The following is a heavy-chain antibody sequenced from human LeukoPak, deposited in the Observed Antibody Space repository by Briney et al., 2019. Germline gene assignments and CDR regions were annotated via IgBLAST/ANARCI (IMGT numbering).Heavy chain of an antibody. CDR3: ARTPSMVVTSEVY. J-gene: IGHJ4*02. CDR2: IYYSGST. V-gene: IGHV4-39*01. CDR1: GGSISSSGYY. Sequence: SETLSLTCTVSGGSISSSGYYWGWIPQPPGKGLEWIGSIYYSGSTYYNPSLKSRVTISVDTSKNQFSLKLSSVTAADTAVYYCARTPSMVVTSEVYWGQGTLVTVSS. D-gene: IGHD4-23*01.